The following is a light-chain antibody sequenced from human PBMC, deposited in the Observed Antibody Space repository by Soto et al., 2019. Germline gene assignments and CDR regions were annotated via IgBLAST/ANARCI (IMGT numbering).Light chain of an antibody. Sequence: QSALTQPASMSGSPGQSITISCTGTNNDIGDSDYVSWYQQPPGKAPKLIIFEVANRPSGVSSRFSGSKSGTTMSLTISGLHAEDEADYFCCSYTSAYTLLFGGGTKVTVL. J-gene: IGLJ2*01. CDR1: NNDIGDSDY. CDR3: CSYTSAYTLL. V-gene: IGLV2-14*01. CDR2: EVA.